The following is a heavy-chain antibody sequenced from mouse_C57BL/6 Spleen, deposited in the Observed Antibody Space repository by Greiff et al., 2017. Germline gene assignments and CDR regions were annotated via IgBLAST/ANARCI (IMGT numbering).Heavy chain of an antibody. V-gene: IGHV1-81*01. J-gene: IGHJ3*01. D-gene: IGHD2-2*01. CDR3: GYGYDKGAWFAY. CDR1: GYTFTSYG. Sequence: QVQLQQSGAELARPGASVKLSCKASGYTFTSYGISWVKQRTGQGLEWIGEIYPRSGNTYYNEKFKGKATLTADKSSSTAYMELRSLTSEDSAVYFCGYGYDKGAWFAYWGQGTLVTVSA. CDR2: IYPRSGNT.